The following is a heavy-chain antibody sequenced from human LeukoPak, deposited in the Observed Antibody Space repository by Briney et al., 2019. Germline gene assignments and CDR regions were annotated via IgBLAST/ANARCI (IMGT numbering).Heavy chain of an antibody. CDR3: ASLYSSGWYLRPDTDY. V-gene: IGHV3-23*01. D-gene: IGHD6-19*01. CDR1: GFTFSSYG. CDR2: ISGSGGST. Sequence: GGTLRLSCAASGFTFSSYGMSWVRQAPGKGLEWVSAISGSGGSTYYADSVKGRFTISRDNSKNTLYLQMNSLRAEDTAVYYCASLYSSGWYLRPDTDYWGQGTLVTVSS. J-gene: IGHJ4*02.